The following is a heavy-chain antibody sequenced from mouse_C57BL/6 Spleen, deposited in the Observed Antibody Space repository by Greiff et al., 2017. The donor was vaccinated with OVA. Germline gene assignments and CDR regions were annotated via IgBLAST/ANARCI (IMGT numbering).Heavy chain of an antibody. CDR3: ARFRGFDY. V-gene: IGHV1-50*01. Sequence: QVQLQQPVAELVKPGASVKLSCTASGYTFNSYWMQWVKQRPGQGLEWIGEIDPSDSYTNYTQKFKGKATLTVDTSSSTAYMQLSSLTSEDSAVYYCARFRGFDYWGQGTTLTVSS. CDR2: IDPSDSYT. D-gene: IGHD3-2*02. CDR1: GYTFNSYW. J-gene: IGHJ2*01.